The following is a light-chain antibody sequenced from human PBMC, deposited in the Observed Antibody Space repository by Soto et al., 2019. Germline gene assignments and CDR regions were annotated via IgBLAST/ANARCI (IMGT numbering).Light chain of an antibody. CDR2: EVS. Sequence: QSALTQPASVSGSPGQSITISCTGTSSDVGGYNYVSWYQQHPCKAPKLMIYEVSNRPSGVSNRFSGSKSGNTASLTISGLKAEDEADYYCSSYTSSRTLDVVFGGGTKLTVL. V-gene: IGLV2-14*01. CDR1: SSDVGGYNY. J-gene: IGLJ2*01. CDR3: SSYTSSRTLDVV.